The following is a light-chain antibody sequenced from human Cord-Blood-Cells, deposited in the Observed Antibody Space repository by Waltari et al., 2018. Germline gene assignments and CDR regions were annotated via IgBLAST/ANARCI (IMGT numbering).Light chain of an antibody. Sequence: QSALTQPASVSGSHGQSLTISCTGTSSDVGGYNYVSWYQQHPGQAPKLMIYDVSNRPSGVSKRFSGSKSGNTASLTISGLQAEDEADYYCSAYTSSSTWVVGGGTKLAVL. CDR1: SSDVGGYNY. V-gene: IGLV2-14*03. CDR2: DVS. CDR3: SAYTSSSTWV. J-gene: IGLJ3*02.